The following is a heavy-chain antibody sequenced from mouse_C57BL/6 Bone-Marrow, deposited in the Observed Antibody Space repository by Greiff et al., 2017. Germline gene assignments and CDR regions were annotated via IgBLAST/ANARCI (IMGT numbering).Heavy chain of an antibody. J-gene: IGHJ2*01. CDR3: AGEGVSVPYDYDY. Sequence: PGQGLEWIGRIHPSDSDTIFNQKFKGKATLTVDKSFSTAYTQLSSLASEDSAVYDGAGEGVSVPYDYDYWGQGTTLTVSS. CDR2: IHPSDSDT. V-gene: IGHV1-74*01. D-gene: IGHD2-14*01.